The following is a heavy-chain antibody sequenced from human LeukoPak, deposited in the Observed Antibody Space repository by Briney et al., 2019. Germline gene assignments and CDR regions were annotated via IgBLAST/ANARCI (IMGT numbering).Heavy chain of an antibody. CDR1: GFTFRSYS. J-gene: IGHJ1*01. CDR2: ISSSSYYI. V-gene: IGHV3-21*01. CDR3: AKDLLRLYFQH. Sequence: GGSLRLSCAVSGFTFRSYSMNWVRQAPGKGLGWVSSISSSSYYIYYADSVRGRFTISRDNSKNTLYLQMNSLRAEDTAVYYCAKDLLRLYFQHWGQGTLVTVSS. D-gene: IGHD3-3*01.